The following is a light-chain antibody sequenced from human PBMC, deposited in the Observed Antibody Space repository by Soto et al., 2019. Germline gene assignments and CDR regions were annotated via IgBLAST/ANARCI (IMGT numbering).Light chain of an antibody. V-gene: IGKV1-39*01. J-gene: IGKJ2*01. CDR1: QSISSY. Sequence: DIQMPQSPSSLSASVGDRVTITCRASQSISSYLNWYQQKPGTAPKLLIYDASSLQSGVPSRFSGSGSGTDFTLAISSLQPEDFATYYWQQSYSTPPATFGQGTKLEIK. CDR2: DAS. CDR3: QQSYSTPPAT.